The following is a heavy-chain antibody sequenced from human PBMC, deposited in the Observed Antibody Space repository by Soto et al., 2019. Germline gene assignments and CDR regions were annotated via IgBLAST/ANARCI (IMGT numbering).Heavy chain of an antibody. D-gene: IGHD2-2*01. V-gene: IGHV4-59*12. Sequence: SQTLSLTCTVSGGSIRSYYCSWIRQPPGKGLEWIGYIYYSGSTNYNPSLKSRVSMSVDTSKNQFSLKLSSVTAADTAVYYCARGRHGDCSSTSCYRFDCYYGVDVWGQGTTVTVSS. J-gene: IGHJ6*02. CDR3: ARGRHGDCSSTSCYRFDCYYGVDV. CDR2: IYYSGST. CDR1: GGSIRSYY.